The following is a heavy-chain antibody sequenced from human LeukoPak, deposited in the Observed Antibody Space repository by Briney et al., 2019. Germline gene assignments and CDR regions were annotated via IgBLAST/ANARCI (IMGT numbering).Heavy chain of an antibody. D-gene: IGHD6-13*01. V-gene: IGHV1-2*06. CDR3: ARVRIAAAGTSNY. Sequence: ASVKVSCKASGYTFTGYYMHWVRQAPGQVLERMGRINPNSGGTNYAQKFQGRVTMTRDTSISTAYMELSRLRSDDTAVYYCARVRIAAAGTSNYWGQGTLVTVSS. J-gene: IGHJ4*02. CDR1: GYTFTGYY. CDR2: INPNSGGT.